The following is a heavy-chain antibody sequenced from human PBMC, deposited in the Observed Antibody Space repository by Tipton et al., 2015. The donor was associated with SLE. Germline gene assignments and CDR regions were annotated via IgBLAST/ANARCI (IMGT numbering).Heavy chain of an antibody. Sequence: QLVQSGGGLVKPGGSLRLTCATSGITFSPYTMNWVRQAPGKGLEWIGYIQGDTMYNPSLKSRVTISRDTSKNQFSLKLTSVTAADAAVYYCARRGVVTTHGYYYYYGMDVWGQGTTVTVS. V-gene: IGHV4-59*08. J-gene: IGHJ6*02. CDR1: GITFSPYT. CDR3: ARRGVVTTHGYYYYYGMDV. CDR2: IQGDT. D-gene: IGHD3-10*01.